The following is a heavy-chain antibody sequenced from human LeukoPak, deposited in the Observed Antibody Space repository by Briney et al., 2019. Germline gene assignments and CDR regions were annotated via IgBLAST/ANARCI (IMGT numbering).Heavy chain of an antibody. Sequence: GGSLRLSCAASGFTFSSCSMNWVRQAPGKGLEWVSSIISDSTYIYYADSVKGRFTISRDNAKNSLFLQMDSLRAEDTAVYYCAAGYTSSWLLDYWGQGTLVTVSS. V-gene: IGHV3-21*01. D-gene: IGHD6-13*01. CDR1: GFTFSSCS. CDR2: IISDSTYI. CDR3: AAGYTSSWLLDY. J-gene: IGHJ4*02.